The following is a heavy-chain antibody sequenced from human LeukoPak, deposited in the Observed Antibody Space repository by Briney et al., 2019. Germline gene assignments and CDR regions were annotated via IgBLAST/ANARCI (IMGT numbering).Heavy chain of an antibody. D-gene: IGHD2-2*01. V-gene: IGHV4-59*01. Sequence: SETLSLTCAVSGGSISSYYWSWIRQPPGKGLEWIGYIYYGGSTNYNPSLKSRVTISVDTSKNQFSLKLSSVTAADTAVYYCARAYYCSSTSCPYYFDYWGQGTLVTVSS. J-gene: IGHJ4*02. CDR2: IYYGGST. CDR3: ARAYYCSSTSCPYYFDY. CDR1: GGSISSYY.